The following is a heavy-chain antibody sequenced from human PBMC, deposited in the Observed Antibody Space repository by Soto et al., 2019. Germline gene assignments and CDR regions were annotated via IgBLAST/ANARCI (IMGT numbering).Heavy chain of an antibody. CDR1: GGSISSSSYY. J-gene: IGHJ5*02. V-gene: IGHV4-39*01. D-gene: IGHD6-6*01. CDR3: ASLTYSSSSLWFDP. CDR2: IYYSGST. Sequence: SETLSLTCTVSGGSISSSSYYWGWIRQPPGKGLEWIGSIYYSGSTYYNPSLKSRVTISVDTSKNQFSLKLSSVTAADTAVYYCASLTYSSSSLWFDPWGQGTLVTVSS.